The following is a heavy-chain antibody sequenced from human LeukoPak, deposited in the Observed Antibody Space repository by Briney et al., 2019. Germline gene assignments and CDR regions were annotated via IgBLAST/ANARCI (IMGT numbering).Heavy chain of an antibody. CDR3: ARGKGIVVVPAATYYMDV. CDR1: GYTFTSYY. D-gene: IGHD2-2*01. Sequence: ASVKVSCKASGYTFTSYYMHWVRQAPGQGLEWMGGIIPIFGTANYAQKFQGRVTITADESTSTAYMELSSLRSEDTAVYYCARGKGIVVVPAATYYMDVWGKGTTVTVSS. CDR2: IIPIFGTA. J-gene: IGHJ6*03. V-gene: IGHV1-69*13.